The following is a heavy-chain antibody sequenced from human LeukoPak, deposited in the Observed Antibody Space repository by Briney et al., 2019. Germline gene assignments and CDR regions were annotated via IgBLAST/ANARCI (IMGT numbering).Heavy chain of an antibody. CDR2: IYYSGST. CDR1: GGSISSYY. V-gene: IGHV4-59*01. D-gene: IGHD3-22*01. Sequence: SETLSLTCTVSGGSISSYYWNWIRQPPGKGLEWIGYIYYSGSTNYNPSLKSRVTISVDTSKNQFSLKLSSVTAADTAVYYCAREDSSGSRYFDLWGRGTLVTVSS. CDR3: AREDSSGSRYFDL. J-gene: IGHJ2*01.